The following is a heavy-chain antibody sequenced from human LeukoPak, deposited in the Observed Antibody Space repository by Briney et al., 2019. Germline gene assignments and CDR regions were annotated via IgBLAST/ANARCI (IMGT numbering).Heavy chain of an antibody. CDR2: IIPIFGTA. Sequence: SPVKLSCKASGGTFSSYVISWVRQAPGQGLEWMGGIIPIFGTANYAQKFQGRVTITADKSTSTAYMELSSLRSEDTAVYYCARDRDGESDIWGQGTMVTVSS. V-gene: IGHV1-69*06. D-gene: IGHD3-10*01. CDR3: ARDRDGESDI. CDR1: GGTFSSYV. J-gene: IGHJ3*02.